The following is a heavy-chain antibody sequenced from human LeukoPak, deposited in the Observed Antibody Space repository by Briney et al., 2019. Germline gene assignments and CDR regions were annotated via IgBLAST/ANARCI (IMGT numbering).Heavy chain of an antibody. D-gene: IGHD7-27*01. CDR1: GGSICSYY. V-gene: IGHV4-59*01. CDR3: ARVALTGAQWNLCFDL. Sequence: PSETLSLTFTVSGGSICSYYWSWIRQPPGKGLEWIGYIYYSGNTKYNPSLKSRVTISVDTSKNQFSLKVKSVTAADTAVYYCARVALTGAQWNLCFDLWGRGTPVTVSS. J-gene: IGHJ2*01. CDR2: IYYSGNT.